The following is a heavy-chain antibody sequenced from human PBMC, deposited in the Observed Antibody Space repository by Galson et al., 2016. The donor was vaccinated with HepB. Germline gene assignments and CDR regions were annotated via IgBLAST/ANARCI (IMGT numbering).Heavy chain of an antibody. J-gene: IGHJ6*02. Sequence: SLRLSCAASGFTFSRYWMHWVRQTPERGLVWVSRISGDGSDTSYADSVKGRFTVSRDNSKNTVYLQMNSLRAEDTAVYYCARGDYGAYSPFGMDVWGQGTTVTVSS. CDR1: GFTFSRYW. V-gene: IGHV3-74*01. CDR3: ARGDYGAYSPFGMDV. CDR2: ISGDGSDT. D-gene: IGHD4-17*01.